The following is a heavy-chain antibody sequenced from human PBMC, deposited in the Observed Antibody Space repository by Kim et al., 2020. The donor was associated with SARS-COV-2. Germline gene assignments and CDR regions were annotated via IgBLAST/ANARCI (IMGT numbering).Heavy chain of an antibody. J-gene: IGHJ4*02. V-gene: IGHV3-33*01. CDR2: IWYDGSNK. CDR3: ARVSGKAGSYDY. D-gene: IGHD5-12*01. CDR1: GFTFSSYG. Sequence: GGSLRLSCAASGFTFSSYGMHWVRQAPGKGLEWVAVIWYDGSNKYYADSVKGRFTTSRDNSKNTLYLQMNSLRAEDTAVYYCARVSGKAGSYDYWGQGTLVTVSS.